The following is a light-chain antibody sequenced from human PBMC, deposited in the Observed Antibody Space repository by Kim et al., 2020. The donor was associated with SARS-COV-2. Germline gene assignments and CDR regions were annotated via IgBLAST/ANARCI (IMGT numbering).Light chain of an antibody. J-gene: IGKJ4*01. CDR2: GTS. CDR3: QQYGYGPSAPLT. CDR1: QNIRNN. V-gene: IGKV3-15*01. Sequence: EIVMTQSPATLSVSPGERATLSCRASQNIRNNVAWYQQKPGQAPRLLIYGTSRATGVPARFSGSGSGTDFTLTISSLQSEDLAVYYCQQYGYGPSAPLTFGGGTKVDIK.